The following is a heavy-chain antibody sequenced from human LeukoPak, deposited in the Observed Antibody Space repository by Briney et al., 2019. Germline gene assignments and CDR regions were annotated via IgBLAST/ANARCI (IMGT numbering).Heavy chain of an antibody. CDR3: AREGNNNWSDY. CDR1: GYTFTDYY. V-gene: IGHV1-2*02. Sequence: VASVKVSCKTSGYTFTDYYIYWVRQAPGQGLEWMGWISPNSGGTNHAQKFPGRVTLIRDTSISTAYMELNRLRSDDTAVYYCAREGNNNWSDYWGQGTLVTVSS. CDR2: ISPNSGGT. D-gene: IGHD1-1*01. J-gene: IGHJ4*02.